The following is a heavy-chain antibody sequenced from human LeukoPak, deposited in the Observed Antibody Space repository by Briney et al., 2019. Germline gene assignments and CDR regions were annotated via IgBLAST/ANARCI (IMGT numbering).Heavy chain of an antibody. Sequence: GGSLRLSCAASGFTFSSYSMNWVRQAPGKGLEWVSYISSSSSTIYYADSVKGRFTISRDNAKNSLYLQMNSLRAEDTAVYYCARDSKVRGVIIVAPFDYWGQGTLVTVSS. CDR2: ISSSSSTI. CDR1: GFTFSSYS. D-gene: IGHD3-10*01. V-gene: IGHV3-48*04. CDR3: ARDSKVRGVIIVAPFDY. J-gene: IGHJ4*02.